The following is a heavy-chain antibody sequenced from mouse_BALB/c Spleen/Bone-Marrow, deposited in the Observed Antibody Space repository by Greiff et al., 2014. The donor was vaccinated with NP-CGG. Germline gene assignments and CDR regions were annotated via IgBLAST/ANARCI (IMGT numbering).Heavy chain of an antibody. D-gene: IGHD2-3*01. Sequence: VQLQQSGTELVKPGASMKLSCKASGYSLTGYSMNWVKQSHGKNLEWIGLINPYDGGTSYNQKFKGTATLTADTSSSTAYMEYISLTDGSSSVYYCAGEEEYDGWYPLAYWGQGTLVTVSA. V-gene: IGHV1-37*01. CDR3: AGEEEYDGWYPLAY. CDR1: GYSLTGYS. CDR2: INPYDGGT. J-gene: IGHJ3*01.